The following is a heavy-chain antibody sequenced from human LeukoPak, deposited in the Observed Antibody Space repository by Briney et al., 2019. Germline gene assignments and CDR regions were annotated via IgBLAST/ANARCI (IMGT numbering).Heavy chain of an antibody. V-gene: IGHV3-23*01. J-gene: IGHJ4*02. CDR1: GFTFSSHA. CDR3: AKAGVQDSSGWYRGLKADYFDY. Sequence: PGGSLRLSCAASGFTFSSHAMGWVRQAPGKGLEWVSAISGSGGSTYYADSVKGRFTISRDNSKNTLYLQMNSLRAEDTAVYYCAKAGVQDSSGWYRGLKADYFDYWGQGTLVTVSS. CDR2: ISGSGGST. D-gene: IGHD6-19*01.